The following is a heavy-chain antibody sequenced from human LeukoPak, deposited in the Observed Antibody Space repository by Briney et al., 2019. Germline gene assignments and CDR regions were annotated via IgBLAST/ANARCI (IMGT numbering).Heavy chain of an antibody. J-gene: IGHJ6*03. CDR2: IYTSGRA. Sequence: SETLSLTCTVSGGSISSYYWSWIRQPAGKGLEWIGRIYTSGRANYNPFLKSRVTMSVDSSKNQFSLKLSSVTAADTAVYYCARVVTTVTPVGYYYYYMDVWGKGTTVTVSS. CDR1: GGSISSYY. CDR3: ARVVTTVTPVGYYYYYMDV. V-gene: IGHV4-4*07. D-gene: IGHD4-11*01.